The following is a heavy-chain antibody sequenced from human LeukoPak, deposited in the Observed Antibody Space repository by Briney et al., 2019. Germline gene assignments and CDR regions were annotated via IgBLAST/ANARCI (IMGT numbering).Heavy chain of an antibody. CDR3: AKDTPAYDSSGYYYPYLDY. Sequence: GGSLRLSCAASGFTFSSYGMHWVRQAPGKGPQWVTFIRYDGSNKHYADSVEGRFNISRDNSKNTLYLQMNSLRAEDTAVYYCAKDTPAYDSSGYYYPYLDYWGQGTLVTVSS. D-gene: IGHD3-22*01. CDR2: IRYDGSNK. J-gene: IGHJ4*02. V-gene: IGHV3-30*02. CDR1: GFTFSSYG.